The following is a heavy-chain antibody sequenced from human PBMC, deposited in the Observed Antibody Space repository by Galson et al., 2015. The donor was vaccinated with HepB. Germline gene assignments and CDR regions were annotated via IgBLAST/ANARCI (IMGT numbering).Heavy chain of an antibody. D-gene: IGHD6-13*01. Sequence: CAISGDSVSSNSAAWNWIRQSPSRGLEWLGRTYYRSKWYNDYAVSVKSRITINPDTSKNQFSLQLNSVTPEDTAVYYCARDQARYSSGWYGMWYFDLWGRGTLVTVSS. CDR3: ARDQARYSSGWYGMWYFDL. CDR2: TYYRSKWYN. V-gene: IGHV6-1*01. CDR1: GDSVSSNSAA. J-gene: IGHJ2*01.